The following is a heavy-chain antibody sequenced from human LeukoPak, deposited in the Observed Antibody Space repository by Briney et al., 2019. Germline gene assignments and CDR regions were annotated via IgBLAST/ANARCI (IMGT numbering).Heavy chain of an antibody. J-gene: IGHJ5*02. CDR1: GGSISSGGYS. CDR3: ARVVYYDSSGYYYYVWFDP. D-gene: IGHD3-22*01. V-gene: IGHV4-30-2*01. Sequence: SETLSLTCAVSGGSISSGGYSWSWIRQPPGKGLEWIGYIYHSGSTYYNLSLKSRVTISVDRSKNQFSLKLSSVTAADTAVYYCARVVYYDSSGYYYYVWFDPWGQEPWSPSPQ. CDR2: IYHSGST.